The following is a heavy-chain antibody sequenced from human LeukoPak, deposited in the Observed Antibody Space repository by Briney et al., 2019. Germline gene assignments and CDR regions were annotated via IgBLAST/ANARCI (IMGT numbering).Heavy chain of an antibody. CDR1: GFTFSSYW. V-gene: IGHV3-23*01. CDR3: ASARWVIVVVSAVIDY. Sequence: PGGSLRLSCAASGFTFSSYWMHWVRQAPGKGLEWVSTISGSGGSTYYADSVKGRFTISRDNSKNTLYLQMNSLRAEDTAVYYCASARWVIVVVSAVIDYWGQGTLVTVSS. D-gene: IGHD2-2*01. CDR2: ISGSGGST. J-gene: IGHJ4*02.